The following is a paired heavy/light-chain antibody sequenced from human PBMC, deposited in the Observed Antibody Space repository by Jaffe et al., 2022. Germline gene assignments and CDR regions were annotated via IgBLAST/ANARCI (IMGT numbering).Heavy chain of an antibody. V-gene: IGHV4-61*01. D-gene: IGHD3-9*01. CDR2: IYYSGST. CDR3: ARDRPYYDILTGYYPSGWFDT. Sequence: QVQLQESGPGLVKPSETLSLTCSVSGAFVSSGSYYWSWIRQPPGKGLEWIGYIYYSGSTNYNPSLKSRVTMSLDTSNSQFSLKLSSVIAADTAVYYCARDRPYYDILTGYYPSGWFDTWGQGTLVTVSS. CDR1: GAFVSSGSYY. J-gene: IGHJ5*02.
Light chain of an antibody. Sequence: QSALTQPASVSGSPGQSITISCTGTSSDVGNSDLVSWYQQRPGKAPKLMIYEGTKRPSGVPNRFSGSKSGNTATLTISGLQAEDEADYYCCSCASSDTCVFGTGTKVTVL. CDR3: CSCASSDTCV. CDR2: EGT. CDR1: SSDVGNSDL. V-gene: IGLV2-23*01. J-gene: IGLJ1*01.